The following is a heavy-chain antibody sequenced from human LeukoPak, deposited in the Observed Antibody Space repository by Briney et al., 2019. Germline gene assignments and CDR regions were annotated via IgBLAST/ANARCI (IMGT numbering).Heavy chain of an antibody. Sequence: SGPTLVKPTQTLTLTCTFSGFSLSTSGVGVGWIRQPPGKALEWLALIYRDDDKRYSPSLKSRLTITKDTSKNQVVLTMTNMDPVDTATYYCAHRPGGPRLQDDAFDIWGQGTMVTVSS. CDR2: IYRDDDK. CDR1: GFSLSTSGVG. V-gene: IGHV2-5*02. J-gene: IGHJ3*02. D-gene: IGHD5-24*01. CDR3: AHRPGGPRLQDDAFDI.